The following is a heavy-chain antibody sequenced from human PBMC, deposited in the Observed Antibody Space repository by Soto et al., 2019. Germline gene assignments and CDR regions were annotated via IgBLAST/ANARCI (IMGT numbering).Heavy chain of an antibody. CDR2: IYHSGST. J-gene: IGHJ6*02. Sequence: SETLSLTCAVSGGSISSGGYSWSWIRQPPGKGLEWIGYIYHSGSTYYNPSLKSRVTISVDRSKNQFSLKLSSVTAADTAVYYCARVSYDFWSGSPYGMDVWGQGTTVTVSS. V-gene: IGHV4-30-2*01. D-gene: IGHD3-3*01. CDR1: GGSISSGGYS. CDR3: ARVSYDFWSGSPYGMDV.